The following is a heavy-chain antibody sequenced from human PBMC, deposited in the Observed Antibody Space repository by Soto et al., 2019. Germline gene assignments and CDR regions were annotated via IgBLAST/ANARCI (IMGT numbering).Heavy chain of an antibody. CDR3: ARHTSSWSGFDP. CDR1: GGSISSYY. J-gene: IGHJ5*02. V-gene: IGHV4-59*01. CDR2: IHYGGST. D-gene: IGHD6-13*01. Sequence: KASETLSLTCTVSGGSISSYYWSWIRQPPGKGLEWIGYIHYGGSTNYNPSLKSRVTISVDTSKNQFSLQLSSVTAADTAVYYCARHTSSWSGFDPWGQGTLVTVSS.